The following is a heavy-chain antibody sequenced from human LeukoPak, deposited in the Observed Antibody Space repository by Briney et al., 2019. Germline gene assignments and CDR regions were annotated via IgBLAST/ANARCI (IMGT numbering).Heavy chain of an antibody. D-gene: IGHD3-22*01. J-gene: IGHJ4*02. CDR2: IYPGDSDT. V-gene: IGHV5-51*01. CDR3: ARLLEGYYDSSGYFDC. CDR1: GYSFTSYW. Sequence: GESLQISFKGSGYSFTSYWIGWVRQMPGKGLEWMGIIYPGDSDTRYSPSFQGQVTISADKSISTAYLQWSSLKASDTAMYYCARLLEGYYDSSGYFDCWGQGTLVTVSS.